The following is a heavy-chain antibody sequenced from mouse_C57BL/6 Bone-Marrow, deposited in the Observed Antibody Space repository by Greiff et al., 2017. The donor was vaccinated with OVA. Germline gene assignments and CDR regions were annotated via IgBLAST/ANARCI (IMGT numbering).Heavy chain of an antibody. CDR3: ARGGYYGSSYEWFAY. CDR2: ISYDGSN. J-gene: IGHJ3*01. V-gene: IGHV3-6*01. CDR1: GYSITSGYY. Sequence: VQLKESGPGLVKPSQSLSLTCSVTGYSITSGYYWNWIRQFPGNKLEWMGYISYDGSNNYNPSLKNRISITRDTSKNQFFLKLNSVTTEDTATYYCARGGYYGSSYEWFAYWGQGTLVTVSA. D-gene: IGHD1-1*01.